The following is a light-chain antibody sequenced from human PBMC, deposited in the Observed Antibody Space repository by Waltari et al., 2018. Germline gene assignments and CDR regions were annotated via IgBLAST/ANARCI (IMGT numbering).Light chain of an antibody. CDR1: QSVSRA. CDR2: GAS. J-gene: IGKJ1*01. Sequence: ETVFTQSPGTLSLSLRERDTVSCSASQSVSRALAWFQQKPGQVPRLLIYGASTRATGIPDRFSGSGSGTDFSLTISRLEPDDFAVYYCQHYLKLPVTFGQGTTVE. CDR3: QHYLKLPVT. V-gene: IGKV3-20*01.